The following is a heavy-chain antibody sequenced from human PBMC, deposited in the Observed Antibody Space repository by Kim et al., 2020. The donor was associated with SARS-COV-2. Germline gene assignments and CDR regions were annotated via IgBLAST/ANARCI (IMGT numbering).Heavy chain of an antibody. CDR2: ISYDGSNK. CDR3: ARVKGFDWLQRTYYYYG. CDR1: GFTFSSYA. J-gene: IGHJ6*01. D-gene: IGHD3-9*01. V-gene: IGHV3-30*04. Sequence: GGSLRLSCAASGFTFSSYAMHWVRQAPGKGLEWVAVISYDGSNKYYADSVKGRFTISRDNSKNTLYLQMNSLRAEDTAVYYCARVKGFDWLQRTYYYYG.